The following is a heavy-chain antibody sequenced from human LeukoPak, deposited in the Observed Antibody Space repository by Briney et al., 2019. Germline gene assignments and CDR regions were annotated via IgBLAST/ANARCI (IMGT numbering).Heavy chain of an antibody. CDR3: AKTRPLDSSSWSHGDY. CDR2: ISPDGSNQ. J-gene: IGHJ4*02. Sequence: GGSLRLSCAASGFTFSAYAMHWVRQAPGKGLEWVTFISPDGSNQYYADSVKGRFTISRDSSKSTLYLHMNSLRAEDTAVYYCAKTRPLDSSSWSHGDYWGQGTLVTVSS. CDR1: GFTFSAYA. V-gene: IGHV3-30*04. D-gene: IGHD6-13*01.